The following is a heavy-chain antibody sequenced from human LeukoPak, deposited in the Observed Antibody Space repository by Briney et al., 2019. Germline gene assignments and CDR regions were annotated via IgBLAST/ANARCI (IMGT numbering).Heavy chain of an antibody. J-gene: IGHJ6*03. CDR1: GGSISSYY. D-gene: IGHD5-18*01. V-gene: IGHV4-59*01. CDR2: IYYSGST. CDR3: ARGYIYGPYYYYYYMDV. Sequence: SETLSLTCTVSGGSISSYYWSWIRQPPGKGLEWIGYIYYSGSTNYNPSLKSRVTISVDTSKKQLSLKLSSVTAADTAVYYCARGYIYGPYYYYYYMDVWGKGTTVTVSS.